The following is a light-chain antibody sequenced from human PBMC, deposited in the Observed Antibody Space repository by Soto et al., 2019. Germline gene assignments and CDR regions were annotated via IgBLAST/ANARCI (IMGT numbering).Light chain of an antibody. CDR2: GAS. CDR1: QSVSSN. Sequence: ETVMTQSPATLSVSPGERATPSCRARQSVSSNLAWYQQKHGQAPRLLIYGASTRATGIPARFSGSGSGTEFTLTISRLEPEDFAVYYCQQYGSSPQTVGQGTKVDIK. J-gene: IGKJ1*01. CDR3: QQYGSSPQT. V-gene: IGKV3-15*01.